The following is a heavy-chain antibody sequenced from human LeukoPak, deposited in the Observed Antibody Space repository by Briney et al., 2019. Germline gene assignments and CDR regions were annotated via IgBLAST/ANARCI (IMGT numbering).Heavy chain of an antibody. D-gene: IGHD3-16*01. CDR2: INSDGTST. CDR3: ARDLGGPDY. J-gene: IGHJ4*02. Sequence: GGSLRLSCATSGFTFSSYWMHWVRQAPGKGLVWVSRINSDGTSTRYADSVKGRFTISRDNANNTLYLQMKSLRAEDTAVYYCARDLGGPDYWGQGSLVTVSS. V-gene: IGHV3-74*01. CDR1: GFTFSSYW.